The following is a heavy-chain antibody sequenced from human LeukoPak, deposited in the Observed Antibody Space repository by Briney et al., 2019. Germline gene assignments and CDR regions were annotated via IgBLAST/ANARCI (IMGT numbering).Heavy chain of an antibody. D-gene: IGHD6-13*01. CDR2: IIPIFGTA. CDR1: GGTFSSYA. Sequence: GASVKVSCKASGGTFSSYAISWVRQAPGQGLEWMGGIIPIFGTANYAQKFQGRVTITADKSTSTAYMELSSLRSEDTAVYYRARPKQQPYPSFHYWGQGNLVTVSS. V-gene: IGHV1-69*06. J-gene: IGHJ4*02. CDR3: ARPKQQPYPSFHY.